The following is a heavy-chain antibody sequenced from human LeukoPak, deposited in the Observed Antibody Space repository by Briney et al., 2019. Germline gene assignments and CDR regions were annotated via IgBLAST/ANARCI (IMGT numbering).Heavy chain of an antibody. CDR1: GGSISVYY. J-gene: IGHJ3*02. V-gene: IGHV4-59*12. D-gene: IGHD3-9*01. Sequence: SETLSLTCTVSGGSISVYYWSWIRQPPGKGLEWIGYIYYSGGTNYNPSLRSRVTISIDTSKNQFSLKLSSVTAADTAVYYCAKDTRYFEELCLGAFDIWGQGTMVTVSS. CDR3: AKDTRYFEELCLGAFDI. CDR2: IYYSGGT.